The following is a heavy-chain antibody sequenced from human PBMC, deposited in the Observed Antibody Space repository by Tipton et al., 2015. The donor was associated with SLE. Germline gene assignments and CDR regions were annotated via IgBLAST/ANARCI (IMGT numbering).Heavy chain of an antibody. CDR2: IFRSGNT. V-gene: IGHV4-4*09. J-gene: IGHJ4*02. CDR3: ARVSNRGRESSGYRFGS. CDR1: GASISSHF. Sequence: TLSLTCTVSGASISSHFWTWIRQPPGKGLEWIGYIFRSGNTFYNPSLGSRVTMSLDTSSNQFSLKLNSVTATDTAVYYCARVSNRGRESSGYRFGSWGQGSLVSVSS. D-gene: IGHD3-22*01.